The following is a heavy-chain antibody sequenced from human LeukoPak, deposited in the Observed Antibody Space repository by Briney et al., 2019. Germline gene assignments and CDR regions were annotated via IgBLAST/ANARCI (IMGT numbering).Heavy chain of an antibody. Sequence: GGSLRLSCAASGFTFNNYAMSWVRQAPGKGLEWVSAFSGSGGSTYYADSVKGRFTISRDNSKNTLYLQMNSLRAEDTAVYYCAKDRGDSRNWYYEIDYWGQGTLVTVSS. CDR2: FSGSGGST. CDR3: AKDRGDSRNWYYEIDY. CDR1: GFTFNNYA. J-gene: IGHJ4*02. V-gene: IGHV3-23*01. D-gene: IGHD1-7*01.